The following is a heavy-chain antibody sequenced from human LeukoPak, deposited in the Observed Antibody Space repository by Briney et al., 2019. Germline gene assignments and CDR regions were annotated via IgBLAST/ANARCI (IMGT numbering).Heavy chain of an antibody. D-gene: IGHD3-10*01. CDR2: IYYSGST. Sequence: SETLSLTCTVSGGSISSYYWSWVRQPPGKGLEWIGYIYYSGSTNYNPSFKSRVTISVDTSKNQFSLKLSSVTAADTAVYYCARTNPMVRGVIISPYYYYGMDVWGQGTTVTVSS. V-gene: IGHV4-59*01. CDR3: ARTNPMVRGVIISPYYYYGMDV. CDR1: GGSISSYY. J-gene: IGHJ6*02.